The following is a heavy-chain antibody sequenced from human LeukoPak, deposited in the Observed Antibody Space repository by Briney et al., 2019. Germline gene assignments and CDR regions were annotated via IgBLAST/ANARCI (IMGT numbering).Heavy chain of an antibody. CDR2: IQQSGGAT. CDR1: GFTFSSYW. Sequence: GGSLRLSCAASGFTFSSYWMTWVRQAPGRGLEWVANIQQSGGATHYVDSVKGRFTISRDNAKSSLYLQVSSLRVEDTAVYYCARDSNWGSDYWGQGTLVTVSS. CDR3: ARDSNWGSDY. J-gene: IGHJ4*02. V-gene: IGHV3-7*04. D-gene: IGHD7-27*01.